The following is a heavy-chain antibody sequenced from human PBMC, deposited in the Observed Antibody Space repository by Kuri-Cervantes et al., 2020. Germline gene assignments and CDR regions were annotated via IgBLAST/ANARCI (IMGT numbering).Heavy chain of an antibody. V-gene: IGHV4-34*01. D-gene: IGHD6-13*01. CDR2: INHSGST. Sequence: ESLKISCAVYGGSFSGYYWSWIRQPPGKGLEWIGEINHSGSTNYNPSLKSRVTISVDTSKNQFSLRLSSVTAADTAVYYCARRLAAAGNWFGPWGQGTLVTVSS. CDR1: GGSFSGYY. J-gene: IGHJ5*02. CDR3: ARRLAAAGNWFGP.